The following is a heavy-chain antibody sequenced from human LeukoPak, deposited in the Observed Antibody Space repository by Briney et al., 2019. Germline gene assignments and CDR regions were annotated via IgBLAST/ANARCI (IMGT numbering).Heavy chain of an antibody. J-gene: IGHJ4*02. Sequence: SVKVSCKASGGILSKWTISWVRQAPGQGLEWVGTIIPEFDEAHYAQKLQGRVTISADDSATAAYMELRSLRSDDTAVYYCASGGVTVYSYGPDYWGQGTLVAVSS. CDR1: GGILSKWT. CDR2: IIPEFDEA. V-gene: IGHV1-69*15. CDR3: ASGGVTVYSYGPDY. D-gene: IGHD5-18*01.